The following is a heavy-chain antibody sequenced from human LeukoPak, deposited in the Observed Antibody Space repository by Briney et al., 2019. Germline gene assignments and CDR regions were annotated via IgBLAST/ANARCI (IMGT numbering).Heavy chain of an antibody. V-gene: IGHV3-30*02. D-gene: IGHD3-3*01. CDR3: AKDRGSYDFWSGYYEGVRLDP. J-gene: IGHJ5*02. Sequence: GGSLRLSCAASGFTFSSYGMHWVRQAPGKGLEWVAFIRYDGSNKYYADSVKGRFTISRDNSKNTLYLQMNSLRAEDTAVYYCAKDRGSYDFWSGYYEGVRLDPWGQGTLVTVSS. CDR2: IRYDGSNK. CDR1: GFTFSSYG.